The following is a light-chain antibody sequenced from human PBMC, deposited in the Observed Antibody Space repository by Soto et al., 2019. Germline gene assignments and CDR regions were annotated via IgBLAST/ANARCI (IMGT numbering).Light chain of an antibody. V-gene: IGKV4-1*01. CDR2: WAS. J-gene: IGKJ4*01. Sequence: DIVMTQSPDSLAVSLGERATINCKSSLSVLYSSNNKNYLAWYQQKPGQPPKLLIYWASTRESGVPDRFSGSGSGTDFTLTISSLQAEDVAVYYCQQYYSTPLTFGGGTKVDI. CDR1: LSVLYSSNNKNY. CDR3: QQYYSTPLT.